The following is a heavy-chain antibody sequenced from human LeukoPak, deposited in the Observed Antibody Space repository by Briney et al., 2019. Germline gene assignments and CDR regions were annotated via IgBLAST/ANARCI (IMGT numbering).Heavy chain of an antibody. J-gene: IGHJ4*02. Sequence: SQTLSLTCTVSGGSISSGDYYWSWIRQHPGKGLEWIGYIYYTGTTNYNPSLKSRVTISVDTSKNQFSLKVSSVTAADTGVYYCASKSTDHGELRFDYWGQGTLVTVSS. CDR3: ASKSTDHGELRFDY. CDR2: IYYTGTT. V-gene: IGHV4-61*08. D-gene: IGHD4-17*01. CDR1: GGSISSGDYY.